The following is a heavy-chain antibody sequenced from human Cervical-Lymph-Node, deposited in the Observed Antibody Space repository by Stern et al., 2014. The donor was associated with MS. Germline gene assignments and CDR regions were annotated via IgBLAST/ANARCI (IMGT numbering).Heavy chain of an antibody. D-gene: IGHD6-13*01. CDR3: AAIVTAGTLDY. CDR1: GYTLSELA. CDR2: FDPQDGEI. V-gene: IGHV1-24*01. J-gene: IGHJ4*02. Sequence: QVPLLQPGAEVKKPGASVKVSCKVSGYTLSELAMHWVRQAPGKGLEWMGGFDPQDGEIIYAQKFQGRVTMTEDTSTDTAYMELSSLRSEDTAVYYCAAIVTAGTLDYCGQGSLVTVSS.